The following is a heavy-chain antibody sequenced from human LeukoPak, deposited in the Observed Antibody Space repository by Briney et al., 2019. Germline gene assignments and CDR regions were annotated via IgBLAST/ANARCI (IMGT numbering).Heavy chain of an antibody. CDR3: ARDPPYYDILTGYSPLFDY. CDR1: GGSISSYY. J-gene: IGHJ4*02. Sequence: SETLSLTCTVSGGSISSYYWSWIRQPPGKGLEWIGYIYYSGSTNYNPSLKSRVTISVDTSKNQFSLKLSSVTAADTAVYYCARDPPYYDILTGYSPLFDYWGQGTLVTVSS. V-gene: IGHV4-59*01. CDR2: IYYSGST. D-gene: IGHD3-9*01.